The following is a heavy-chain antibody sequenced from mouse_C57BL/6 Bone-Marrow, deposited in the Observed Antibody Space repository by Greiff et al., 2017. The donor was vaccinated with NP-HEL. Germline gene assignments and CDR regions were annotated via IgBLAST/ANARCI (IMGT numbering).Heavy chain of an antibody. CDR1: GYTFTSYW. CDR3: ARVAPITTVVARYFDV. D-gene: IGHD1-1*01. J-gene: IGHJ1*03. Sequence: QVQLKESGAELVRPGTSVKLSCKASGYTFTSYWMHWVKQRPGQGLEWIGVIDPSDSYTNYNQKFKGKATLTVDTSSSTAYMQLSSLTSEDSAVYYCARVAPITTVVARYFDVWGTGTTVTVSS. V-gene: IGHV1-59*01. CDR2: IDPSDSYT.